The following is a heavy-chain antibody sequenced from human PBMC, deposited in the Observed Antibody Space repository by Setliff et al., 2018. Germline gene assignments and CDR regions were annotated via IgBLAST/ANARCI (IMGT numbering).Heavy chain of an antibody. CDR3: ARGGGYNSGSYQGGFYYMDV. Sequence: SETLSLTCTVSGDSISSRTHYWSWIRQPAGEGLEWIGQIYTSWSTNYNPSLQSRVTISLDTSKNQFSLTLSPVTAADTAVYYCARGGGYNSGSYQGGFYYMDVWGKGTTVTVSS. CDR2: IYTSWST. J-gene: IGHJ6*03. V-gene: IGHV4-61*09. CDR1: GDSISSRTHY. D-gene: IGHD6-19*01.